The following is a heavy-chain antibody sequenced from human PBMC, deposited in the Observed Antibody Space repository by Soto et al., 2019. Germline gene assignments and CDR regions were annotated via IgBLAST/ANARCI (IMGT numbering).Heavy chain of an antibody. CDR2: MNPNSGNT. Sequence: QVQLVQSGAEVKKPGASVKVSCKASGYTFTSYDINWVRQATGQGLEWMGWMNPNSGNTGYAQKFQARVTMTRYTSITTAYIELSSLRSDDTAVYYCASSGSGWYLYWAQGTMVTVSS. D-gene: IGHD6-19*01. J-gene: IGHJ4*02. CDR1: GYTFTSYD. CDR3: ASSGSGWYLY. V-gene: IGHV1-8*01.